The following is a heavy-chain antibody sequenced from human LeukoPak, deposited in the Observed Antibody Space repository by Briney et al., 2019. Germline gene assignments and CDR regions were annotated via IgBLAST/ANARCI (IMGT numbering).Heavy chain of an antibody. V-gene: IGHV1-24*01. CDR3: ATDRPLVVVPAAIRGTGYMDV. CDR1: GYTLTELS. D-gene: IGHD2-2*02. Sequence: ASVKVSCKVSGYTLTELSMHWVRQAPGKGLEWMGGFDPEDGETIYAQKFQGRVTMTEDTSTDTAYMGLSSLRSEDTAVYYCATDRPLVVVPAAIRGTGYMDVWGKGTTVTVSS. CDR2: FDPEDGET. J-gene: IGHJ6*03.